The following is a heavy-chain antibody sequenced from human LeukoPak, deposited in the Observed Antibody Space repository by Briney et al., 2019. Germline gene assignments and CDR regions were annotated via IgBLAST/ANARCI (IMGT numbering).Heavy chain of an antibody. CDR3: ARDPGLYGSYYFDY. D-gene: IGHD3-10*01. CDR1: GYTFTGYY. CDR2: INPNSGGT. Sequence: ASVKVSCKASGYTFTGYYMHWVRQAPGQGLEWMGWINPNSGGTNYAQKFQGRVTMTRDTSISTAYMELSRLRYDDTAVYYCARDPGLYGSYYFDYWGQGTLVTVSS. J-gene: IGHJ4*02. V-gene: IGHV1-2*02.